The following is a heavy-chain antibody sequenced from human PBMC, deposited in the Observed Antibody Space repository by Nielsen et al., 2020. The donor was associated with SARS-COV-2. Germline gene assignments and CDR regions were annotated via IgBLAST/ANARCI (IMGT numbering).Heavy chain of an antibody. V-gene: IGHV3-21*01. CDR2: ISSSSSYI. D-gene: IGHD3-3*01. Sequence: GVLKISCAASGFTFSSYSMNWVRQAPGKGLEWVSSISSSSSYIYYADSVKGRFTISRDNAKNSLYLQMNSLRAEDTAVYYCASLELAGGGYWGQGTLVTVSS. J-gene: IGHJ4*02. CDR3: ASLELAGGGY. CDR1: GFTFSSYS.